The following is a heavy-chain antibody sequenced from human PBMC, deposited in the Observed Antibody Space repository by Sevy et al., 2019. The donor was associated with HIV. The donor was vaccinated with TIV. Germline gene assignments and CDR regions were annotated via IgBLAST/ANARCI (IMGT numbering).Heavy chain of an antibody. CDR2: IWSSSSYI. CDR3: ASDRTYGSFIDY. Sequence: GGSLRLSCAASGFTFSTYNMNWVRQAPGKELEWVSSIWSSSSYIYYADSVKRRFTISRDNAKNSLYLQMNSLKVEDTAVYYCASDRTYGSFIDYWGQGTLVTVSS. CDR1: GFTFSTYN. V-gene: IGHV3-21*01. J-gene: IGHJ4*02. D-gene: IGHD3-10*01.